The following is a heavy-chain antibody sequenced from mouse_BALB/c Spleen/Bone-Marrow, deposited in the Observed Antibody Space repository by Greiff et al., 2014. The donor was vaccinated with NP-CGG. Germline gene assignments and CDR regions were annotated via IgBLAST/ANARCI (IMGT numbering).Heavy chain of an antibody. D-gene: IGHD1-1*01. J-gene: IGHJ4*01. CDR2: ISHSAYSI. Sequence: EVQGVESGGGLVQPGGSRKLSCAASGFTFSDYGMAWVRQAPGKGPEWVAFISHSAYSIYYADTVTGRFTISRENAKNTLYLEMSSLRSEDTAMYYCARSTVAPRAMDYWGQGTSVTVSS. CDR1: GFTFSDYG. V-gene: IGHV5-15*02. CDR3: ARSTVAPRAMDY.